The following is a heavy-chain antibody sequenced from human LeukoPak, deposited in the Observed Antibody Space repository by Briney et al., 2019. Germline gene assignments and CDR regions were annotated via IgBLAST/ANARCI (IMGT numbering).Heavy chain of an antibody. J-gene: IGHJ6*03. Sequence: PSETLSLTFAVSGGSISGYYWSWIRQSPDKGLEWIGYIYYSGSTNHNPSLQSRVTISVDTSKNQFSLKISSLTAADTAVYYCARVAIPYDISPYYDGYMDVWGKGTTVTVSS. V-gene: IGHV4-59*01. CDR1: GGSISGYY. CDR3: ARVAIPYDISPYYDGYMDV. D-gene: IGHD3-22*01. CDR2: IYYSGST.